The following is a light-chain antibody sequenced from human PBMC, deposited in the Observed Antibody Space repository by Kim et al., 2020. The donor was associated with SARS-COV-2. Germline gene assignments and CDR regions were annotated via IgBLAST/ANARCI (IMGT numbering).Light chain of an antibody. CDR1: QSVSSSY. Sequence: SPGERATLSCRASQSVSSSYLAWYQQKPGQAPRLLIYGASSRATGIPDRFSGSGSVTDFTLTISRLEPEDFAVYYCQQYGSSPLYSFGQGTKLEI. CDR3: QQYGSSPLYS. J-gene: IGKJ2*03. CDR2: GAS. V-gene: IGKV3-20*01.